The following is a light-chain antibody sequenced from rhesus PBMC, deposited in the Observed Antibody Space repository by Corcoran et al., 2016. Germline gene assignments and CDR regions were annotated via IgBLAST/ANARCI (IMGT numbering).Light chain of an antibody. CDR3: QHGYGTPLT. V-gene: IGKV1S15*01. J-gene: IGKJ4*01. CDR1: QGISKN. CDR2: FAS. Sequence: DIQMTQSPSSLSASVGDTVTITCRASQGISKNLAWYQQKPGKVPKLLIYFASTLQIGVPSRFSGSGSGTVFTLTISSLQPEDFATYYCQHGYGTPLTFGGGTKVEIK.